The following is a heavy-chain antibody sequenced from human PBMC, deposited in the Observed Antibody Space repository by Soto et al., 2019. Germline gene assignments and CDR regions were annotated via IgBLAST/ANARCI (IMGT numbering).Heavy chain of an antibody. D-gene: IGHD2-8*01. J-gene: IGHJ6*03. CDR3: ARRSSYCTNGVCYMARNPYYYMDF. CDR1: GGSISSYY. Sequence: PSETLSLTCTVSGGSISSYYWSWIRQPPGKGLEWIGYIYYSGSTNYNPSLKSRVTISVDTSKNQFSLKLSSVTAADTAVYYCARRSSYCTNGVCYMARNPYYYMDFWGKGTTVTVS. V-gene: IGHV4-59*08. CDR2: IYYSGST.